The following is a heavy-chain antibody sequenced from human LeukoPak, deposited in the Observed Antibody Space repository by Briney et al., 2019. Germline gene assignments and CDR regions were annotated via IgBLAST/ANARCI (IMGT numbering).Heavy chain of an antibody. CDR3: AREETLFLFDY. CDR1: GGSISSGSYY. J-gene: IGHJ4*02. Sequence: SETLSLTCTVSGGSISSGSYYWSWIRQPAGKGLEWIGRIYTSGSTNYNPSLKSRVTISVDTSKNQFSLKLSSVTAADTAVYYCAREETLFLFDYWGQGTLVTVSS. CDR2: IYTSGST. D-gene: IGHD2-15*01. V-gene: IGHV4-61*02.